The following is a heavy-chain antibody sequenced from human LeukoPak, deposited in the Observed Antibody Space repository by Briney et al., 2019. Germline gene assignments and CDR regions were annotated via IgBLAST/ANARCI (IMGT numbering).Heavy chain of an antibody. J-gene: IGHJ6*02. Sequence: PSETLSLTCTVSGGSISSGGYYWSWIRQHPGKGLESIGYIYYSGSTYYNPSLKSRVTISVDTSKNQFSLKLSSVTAADTAVYYCARDPLITGTTAYYGMDVWGQGTTVTVSS. CDR2: IYYSGST. CDR1: GGSISSGGYY. CDR3: ARDPLITGTTAYYGMDV. V-gene: IGHV4-31*03. D-gene: IGHD1-7*01.